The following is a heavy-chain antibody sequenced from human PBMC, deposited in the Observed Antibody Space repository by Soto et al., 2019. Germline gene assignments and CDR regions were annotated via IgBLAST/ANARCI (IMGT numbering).Heavy chain of an antibody. V-gene: IGHV4-31*03. CDR2: IYYSGRI. Sequence: SETLSLTCSVSGASMNWGDTGYWNWFRQHPVKGLEWIGYIYYSGRIYYNTSPESRVTISVDTSKNQSSLKLTSVTAAHAAAYCCAHSLRSFYYFGLHVWGQGTTVTVSS. J-gene: IGHJ6*02. CDR1: GASMNWGDTGY. CDR3: AHSLRSFYYFGLHV. D-gene: IGHD3-10*01.